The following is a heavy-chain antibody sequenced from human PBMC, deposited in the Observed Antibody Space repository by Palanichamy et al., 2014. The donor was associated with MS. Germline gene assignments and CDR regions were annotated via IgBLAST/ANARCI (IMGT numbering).Heavy chain of an antibody. V-gene: IGHV3-30-3*01. D-gene: IGHD3-10*01. CDR3: ARVNYSSHSGNYYKRPGGHDS. J-gene: IGHJ4*02. CDR1: GFTFSTYA. Sequence: QVPLVESGGGVVQPGRSLRLSCGASGFTFSTYAMYWVRQAPGKGLESVAVISSDATNKYYADSVKGRFTISRDNSKNTLHLQMNSLRAEDTAVCFCARVNYSSHSGNYYKRPGGHDSWGQGTLVTVSS. CDR2: ISSDATNK.